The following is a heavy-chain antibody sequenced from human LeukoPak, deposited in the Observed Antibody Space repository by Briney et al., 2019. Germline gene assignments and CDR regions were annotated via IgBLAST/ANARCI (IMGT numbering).Heavy chain of an antibody. CDR3: ARYRAFDI. Sequence: PSETLSLTCTVSGGSISGYYWSWIRQPPGEGLEWIGYIYNSGNTNYSPSLKSRVTISVDTSKNQFSLKLTSVTAADTAVYYCARYRAFDIWGRGTLVTVSS. V-gene: IGHV4-59*01. J-gene: IGHJ3*02. CDR1: GGSISGYY. CDR2: IYNSGNT.